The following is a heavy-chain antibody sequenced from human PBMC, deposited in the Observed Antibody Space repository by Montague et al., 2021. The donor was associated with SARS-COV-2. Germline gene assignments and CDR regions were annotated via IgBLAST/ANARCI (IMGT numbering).Heavy chain of an antibody. Sequence: NSGSTNYNPSLRSRVNISVDTSKTQFSLKVDTVTAADTAVYFCASGYYGLDVWGQGTTV. J-gene: IGHJ6*02. CDR3: ASGYYGLDV. CDR2: NSGST. V-gene: IGHV4-59*09.